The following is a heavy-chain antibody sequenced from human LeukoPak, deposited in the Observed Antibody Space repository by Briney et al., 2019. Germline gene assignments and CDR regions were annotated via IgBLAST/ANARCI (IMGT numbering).Heavy chain of an antibody. V-gene: IGHV4-38-2*01. CDR1: GYSISSGYY. CDR2: ICHSGSI. Sequence: SETLSLTCAVSGYSISSGYYWGWIRQPPGKGLEWIATICHSGSIYYNPSLKSRVTISVDTSKNQLSLKLSSVTAADTTVYFCSRLSGYCTNGVCYTAFDYWGQGTLVTVSS. CDR3: SRLSGYCTNGVCYTAFDY. J-gene: IGHJ4*02. D-gene: IGHD2-8*01.